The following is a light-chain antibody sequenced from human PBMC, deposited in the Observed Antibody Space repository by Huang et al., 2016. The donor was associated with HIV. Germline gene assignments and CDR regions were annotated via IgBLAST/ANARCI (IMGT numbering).Light chain of an antibody. CDR3: LQHNTYPWM. CDR2: GTS. J-gene: IGKJ1*01. V-gene: IGKV1-17*03. CDR1: QDIANS. Sequence: DIQMTQTPSAMSASVGDRVTITCRASQDIANSLAWFQQKPGKVHRPLIYGTSTLRSGVPSRFSDSGSGTEFTLTISSLQPEDFATYYCLQHNTYPWMFGQGTKVEVK.